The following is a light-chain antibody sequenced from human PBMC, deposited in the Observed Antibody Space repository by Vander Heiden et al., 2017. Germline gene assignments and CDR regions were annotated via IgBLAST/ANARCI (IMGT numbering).Light chain of an antibody. J-gene: IGLJ2*01. V-gene: IGLV2-8*01. CDR2: EVT. CDR1: SSDVGGYKY. CDR3: ISYAGSNNLV. Sequence: QSALTQPPSASGSPGQSVTVSCTGTSSDVGGYKYVSWYPQHPGKAPKLMIYEVTKRPSGVPDRFSGSKSGNTASLTVSGLQAEDEADYYCISYAGSNNLVFGGGTKLTVL.